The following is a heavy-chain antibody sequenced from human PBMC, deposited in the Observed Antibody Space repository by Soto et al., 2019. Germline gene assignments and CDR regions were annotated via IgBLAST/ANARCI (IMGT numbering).Heavy chain of an antibody. CDR3: ARGDWFHP. CDR1: GFSISSGYYY. V-gene: IGHV4-30-4*01. Sequence: PSETLSLTCTVSGFSISSGYYYWNWIRQPPGKGLEWIGYIYYTGTTKYNPSLKSRATLSVDTSKNRFSLNLTSVTAADSAVYYCARGDWFHPWGPGTLVTVSS. CDR2: IYYTGTT. J-gene: IGHJ5*02.